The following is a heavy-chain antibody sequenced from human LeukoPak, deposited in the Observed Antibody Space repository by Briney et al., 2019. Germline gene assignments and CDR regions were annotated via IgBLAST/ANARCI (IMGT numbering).Heavy chain of an antibody. V-gene: IGHV3-21*01. J-gene: IGHJ6*02. Sequence: GGSLRLSCAASGFTFSSYSMNWVRQAPGKGLEWVSSISSSSSYIYYADSVRGRFTISRDNAKNSLYLQMNSLRAEDTAVYYCARRYFDWLLSNYYGMDVWGQGTTVTVSS. CDR2: ISSSSSYI. D-gene: IGHD3-9*01. CDR1: GFTFSSYS. CDR3: ARRYFDWLLSNYYGMDV.